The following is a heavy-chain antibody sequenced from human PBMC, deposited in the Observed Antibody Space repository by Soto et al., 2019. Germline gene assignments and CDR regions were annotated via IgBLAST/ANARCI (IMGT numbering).Heavy chain of an antibody. CDR1: GDSINNSHW. V-gene: IGHV4-4*02. CDR3: AREVNSSTARGPNWFDP. D-gene: IGHD6-13*01. Sequence: PSETLSLTCAVSGDSINNSHWWSWVRQTPGKGLEWIGETYHSGTTNYNPSLKTRVTISIDKSKNQFSLKMNSVTAADTAVYYCAREVNSSTARGPNWFDPWGQGTLVTVSS. CDR2: TYHSGTT. J-gene: IGHJ5*02.